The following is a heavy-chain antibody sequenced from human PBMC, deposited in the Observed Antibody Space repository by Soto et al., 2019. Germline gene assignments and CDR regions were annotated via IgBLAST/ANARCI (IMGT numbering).Heavy chain of an antibody. J-gene: IGHJ3*02. CDR2: IWYDGSNK. CDR3: AREMVLHSYAAPLSDSFDI. Sequence: QVQLMESGGGVVQPGRSLRLSCAASGFTFSSYGMHWVRQAPGKGLEWVAVIWYDGSNKYYADSVKGRFTISRDNSKNTLNLQMNSLRVEDTAVYYCAREMVLHSYAAPLSDSFDIWGQGTMVTVSS. D-gene: IGHD5-18*01. V-gene: IGHV3-33*01. CDR1: GFTFSSYG.